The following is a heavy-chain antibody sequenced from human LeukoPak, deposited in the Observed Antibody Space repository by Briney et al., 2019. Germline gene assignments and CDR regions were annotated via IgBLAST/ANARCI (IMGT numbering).Heavy chain of an antibody. CDR3: ARDEKDGPLWY. CDR2: ISSSGSTI. D-gene: IGHD2-15*01. V-gene: IGHV3-11*04. Sequence: GGFLRLSCAASGFTFSDYYMSWIRQAPGKGLEWVSYISSSGSTIYYADSVKGRFTISRDNAKKSLYLQMNSLRAEDTAIYYCARDEKDGPLWYWGQGILVFVSS. CDR1: GFTFSDYY. J-gene: IGHJ4*02.